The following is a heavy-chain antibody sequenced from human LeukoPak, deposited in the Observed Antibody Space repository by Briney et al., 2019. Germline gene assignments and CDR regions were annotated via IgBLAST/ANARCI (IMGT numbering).Heavy chain of an antibody. Sequence: GGSLRLSCAASGFTFSSYAMSWVRQAPGKGLEWVSATSGSGGSTYYADSVKGRFTISRDNSKNTLYLQMNSLRAEDTAVYYCAKSYYYDSSGPPYYYYGMDVWGQGTTVTVSS. J-gene: IGHJ6*02. V-gene: IGHV3-23*01. CDR3: AKSYYYDSSGPPYYYYGMDV. CDR1: GFTFSSYA. CDR2: TSGSGGST. D-gene: IGHD3-22*01.